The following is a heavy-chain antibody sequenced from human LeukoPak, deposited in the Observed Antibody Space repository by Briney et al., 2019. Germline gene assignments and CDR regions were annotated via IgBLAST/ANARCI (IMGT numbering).Heavy chain of an antibody. CDR3: ARTGGTFGGVDDY. CDR1: GFTFSSYE. V-gene: IGHV3-48*03. J-gene: IGHJ4*02. CDR2: ISSSGSTI. Sequence: RPGGSLRLSCAASGFTFSSYEMNWVRQAPGKGLEWVSYISSSGSTIYYADSVKGRFTISRDNAKNSLYLQMNSLRAEDTALYYCARTGGTFGGVDDYWGQGTLVTVSS. D-gene: IGHD3-16*01.